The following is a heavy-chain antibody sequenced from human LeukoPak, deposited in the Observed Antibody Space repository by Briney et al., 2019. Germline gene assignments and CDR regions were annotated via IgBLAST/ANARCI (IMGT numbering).Heavy chain of an antibody. CDR1: GFTFSSHG. CDR3: VRDYAAADGALDY. CDR2: IWYDGSHR. Sequence: GRSLRLSCVASGFTFSSHGMHWVRQAPGKGLEWVAVIWYDGSHRYYPDSVKGRFTISRDNSKNTLFLQMDSLRVDDTAVYYCVRDYAAADGALDYWGQGSLVTVSS. V-gene: IGHV3-33*01. J-gene: IGHJ4*02. D-gene: IGHD5-24*01.